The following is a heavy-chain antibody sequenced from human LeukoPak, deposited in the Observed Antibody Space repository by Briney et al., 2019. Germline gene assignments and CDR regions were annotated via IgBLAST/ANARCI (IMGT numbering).Heavy chain of an antibody. CDR2: MHFSGDI. Sequence: PSETLSLSCTLSGGSVNSGHQYWSWTRHHPATRLECLGFMHFSGDIYYNPSLTGRLSISVDPSKNQFALRLTSVTAADPAVLSCSSGGDSGKGGDSWGLGALVTVSP. V-gene: IGHV4-30-4*03. CDR3: SSGGDSGKGGDS. J-gene: IGHJ4*02. D-gene: IGHD3-16*01. CDR1: GGSVNSGHQY.